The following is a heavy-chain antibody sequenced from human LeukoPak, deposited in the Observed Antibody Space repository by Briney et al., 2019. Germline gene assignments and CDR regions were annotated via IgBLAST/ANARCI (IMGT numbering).Heavy chain of an antibody. CDR2: ISRSGSTM. CDR1: GCTFSIYE. Sequence: PGGSLTLFCAPSGCTFSIYEMKWVRQPRGKGLEWVSYISRSGSTMYCADSVKGRFTISRDNAKNSLYLQMDSLRAEDTAVYYCARGWYDYVWGSYPWPFDYWGQGTLVTVSS. D-gene: IGHD3-16*02. CDR3: ARGWYDYVWGSYPWPFDY. V-gene: IGHV3-48*03. J-gene: IGHJ4*02.